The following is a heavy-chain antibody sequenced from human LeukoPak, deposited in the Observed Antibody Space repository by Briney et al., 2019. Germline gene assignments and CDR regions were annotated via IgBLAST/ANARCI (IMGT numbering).Heavy chain of an antibody. CDR3: ARVASDSLTGYYLVPYFDY. J-gene: IGHJ4*02. Sequence: SETLSLTCTVSGGSIRRYYWSWIRQPPGKGLEWIGYIYYSGSTNYNPSLKSRVTISADTSKNQFSLKLSSVTAADTAVYYCARVASDSLTGYYLVPYFDYWGQGTLVTVSS. CDR1: GGSIRRYY. V-gene: IGHV4-59*12. CDR2: IYYSGST. D-gene: IGHD3-9*01.